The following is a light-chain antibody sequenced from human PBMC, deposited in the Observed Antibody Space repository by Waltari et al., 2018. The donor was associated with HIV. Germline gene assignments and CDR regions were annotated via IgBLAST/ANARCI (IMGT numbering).Light chain of an antibody. Sequence: QSALTQPASVSGSPGQSITISCTGTSTDVGHYDYVSWYRQHPGKAPQLIIYEVSNRPSGVSNRFSGAKSVNTASLTISGLQAEDEADYYCSSYTTRSTVIFGGGTKLTVL. V-gene: IGLV2-14*01. CDR3: SSYTTRSTVI. J-gene: IGLJ2*01. CDR2: EVS. CDR1: STDVGHYDY.